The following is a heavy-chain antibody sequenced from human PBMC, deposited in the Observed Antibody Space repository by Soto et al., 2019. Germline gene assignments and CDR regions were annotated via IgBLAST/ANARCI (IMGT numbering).Heavy chain of an antibody. V-gene: IGHV1-3*01. CDR2: INAGNGNT. Sequence: ASVKVSCKASGYTFTSYAMHWVRQAPGQRLEWMGWINAGNGNTKYSQKFQGRVTITRDTSASTAYMELSSLRSEDTAVYYCASAVGRVPVVPAAPYYYYGMDVWGQGTTVTVSS. D-gene: IGHD2-2*01. J-gene: IGHJ6*02. CDR1: GYTFTSYA. CDR3: ASAVGRVPVVPAAPYYYYGMDV.